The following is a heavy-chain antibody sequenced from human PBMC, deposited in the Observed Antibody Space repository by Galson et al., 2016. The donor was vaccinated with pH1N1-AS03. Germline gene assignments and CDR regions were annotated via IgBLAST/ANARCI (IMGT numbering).Heavy chain of an antibody. V-gene: IGHV3-9*01. CDR1: GFNFEKYA. CDR3: AKDMEEWRVDAFHV. J-gene: IGHJ3*01. CDR2: ISGNTLKK. Sequence: SLRLSCAASGFNFEKYAMHWVRQAPGKGLEWVSGISGNTLKKTYAASVKGRFTISSANAQNSLYLQMDSLRPEDTALYYCAKDMEEWRVDAFHVWGQGAMVIVSS. D-gene: IGHD3-3*01.